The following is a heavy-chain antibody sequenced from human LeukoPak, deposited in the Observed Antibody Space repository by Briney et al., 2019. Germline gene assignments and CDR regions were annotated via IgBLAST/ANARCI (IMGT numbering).Heavy chain of an antibody. CDR2: IRYDGSSK. CDR3: ARGPSIVVVVAAHPFDY. J-gene: IGHJ4*02. Sequence: PGGSLRLSCAASGFTFSYYGMHWVRQAPGKGLEWVAFIRYDGSSKYYADSVKGRFTISRDNAKNSLYLQMNSLRAEDTAVYYCARGPSIVVVVAAHPFDYWGQGTLVTVSS. CDR1: GFTFSYYG. D-gene: IGHD2-15*01. V-gene: IGHV3-30*02.